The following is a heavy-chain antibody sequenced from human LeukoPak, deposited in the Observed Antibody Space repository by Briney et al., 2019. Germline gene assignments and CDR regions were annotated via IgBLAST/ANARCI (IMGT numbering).Heavy chain of an antibody. CDR2: IVPILGLS. Sequence: GSSVKVSCKSSGGAFNNYAISWVRQAPGRGLEWMGRIVPILGLSSYAQNFQGRVTITADKSTTTVNLELNGLRSDDTAIYYCARARYKGAASGTLWFDTWGQGTLVTVSS. J-gene: IGHJ5*02. V-gene: IGHV1-69*04. CDR1: GGAFNNYA. CDR3: ARARYKGAASGTLWFDT. D-gene: IGHD6-13*01.